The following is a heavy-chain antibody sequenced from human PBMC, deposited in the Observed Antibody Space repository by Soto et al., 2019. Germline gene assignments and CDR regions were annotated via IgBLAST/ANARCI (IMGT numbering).Heavy chain of an antibody. CDR3: ARIDFWSGMDV. Sequence: GSLLLACSASGCTFMNYWTNWVRQAPGKGLAWVSRINSDGSSTNYADSVRGRFTISRDNARNTLYLQLTSLRTADTAVYYCARIDFWSGMDVWGRGTKVTVSS. J-gene: IGHJ6*02. D-gene: IGHD3-3*01. CDR2: INSDGSST. V-gene: IGHV3-74*01. CDR1: GCTFMNYW.